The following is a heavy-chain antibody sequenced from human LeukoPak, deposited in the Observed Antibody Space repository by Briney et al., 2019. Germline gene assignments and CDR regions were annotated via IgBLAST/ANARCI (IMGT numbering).Heavy chain of an antibody. CDR1: GFTFSNS. CDR3: TRDSGLTGYDLLDY. D-gene: IGHD5-12*01. Sequence: GGSLRLSCVASGFTFSNSMNWVRQAPGKGLEWVSYISKNSDDIYNADSVRGRFTISRDNAENSLFLQMNSLRVEDTAIYYCTRDSGLTGYDLLDYWGQGTLVTVSS. J-gene: IGHJ4*02. CDR2: ISKNSDDI. V-gene: IGHV3-21*05.